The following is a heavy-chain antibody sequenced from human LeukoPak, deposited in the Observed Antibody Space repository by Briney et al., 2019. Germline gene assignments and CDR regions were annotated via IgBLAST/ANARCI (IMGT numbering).Heavy chain of an antibody. Sequence: SENLSLTCAVSGYSISSGYYWGWIRQPPGKGLEWIGSILHSGNTYYNASLKSRVTISVDTSKNQFSLKLNSVTAADTAVYYCARVVAGSSSGWFDFDYWGQGILVTVSS. J-gene: IGHJ4*02. CDR2: ILHSGNT. V-gene: IGHV4-38-2*01. CDR1: GYSISSGYY. CDR3: ARVVAGSSSGWFDFDY. D-gene: IGHD6-19*01.